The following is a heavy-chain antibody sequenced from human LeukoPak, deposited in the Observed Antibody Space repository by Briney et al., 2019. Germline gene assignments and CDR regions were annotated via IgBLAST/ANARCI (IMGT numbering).Heavy chain of an antibody. CDR2: ISATDGGT. Sequence: GGSLRLSCAASGFTFSSYAMSWVRQAPGKGLEWVSGISATDGGTSYADSVKGRFTVSRDNSKNTLYLQMNSLRADDTAVYYCAKTRHDTSRLPFDPWGQGTLVTVSS. CDR3: AKTRHDTSRLPFDP. CDR1: GFTFSSYA. J-gene: IGHJ5*02. D-gene: IGHD3-22*01. V-gene: IGHV3-23*01.